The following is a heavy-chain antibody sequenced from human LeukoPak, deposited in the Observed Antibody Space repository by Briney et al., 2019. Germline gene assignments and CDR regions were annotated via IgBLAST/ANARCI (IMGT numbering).Heavy chain of an antibody. CDR1: GGSISSSSYY. CDR2: ISGSGGST. CDR3: AKVGVQYYYESGGYYLLLDY. Sequence: ETLSLTCTVSGGSISSSSYYWGWIRQAPGKGLEWVSAISGSGGSTYYADSVKGRFTISRDNSKNTLYLQMNSLRAEDTAVYYCAKVGVQYYYESGGYYLLLDYWGQGTLVTVSS. D-gene: IGHD3-22*01. V-gene: IGHV3-23*01. J-gene: IGHJ4*02.